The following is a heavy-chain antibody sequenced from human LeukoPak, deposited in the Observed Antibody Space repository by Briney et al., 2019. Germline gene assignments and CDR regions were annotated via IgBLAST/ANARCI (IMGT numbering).Heavy chain of an antibody. D-gene: IGHD3-10*01. CDR1: GGSISSYY. CDR3: ARQQLLWFGEANNWFDP. V-gene: IGHV4-59*01. J-gene: IGHJ5*02. CDR2: IYYSGST. Sequence: SETLSLTCTVSGGSISSYYWSWIRQPPGEGLEWIGYIYYSGSTNYNPSLKSRVTISVDTSKNQFSLKLSSVTAADTAVYYCARQQLLWFGEANNWFDPWGQGTLVTVSS.